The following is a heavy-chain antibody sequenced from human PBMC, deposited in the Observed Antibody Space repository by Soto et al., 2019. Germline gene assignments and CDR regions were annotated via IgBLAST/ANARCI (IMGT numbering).Heavy chain of an antibody. CDR3: ARQPSFYEATQLFDY. D-gene: IGHD5-12*01. J-gene: IGHJ4*02. CDR2: IYPGDSDT. CDR1: GYSFTSYW. Sequence: PGESLKISCKGSGYSFTSYWIGWVRQMPGKGLEWMGIIYPGDSDTRYSPSFQGQVTISADKSISTAYLQWSSLKASDTAIYYCARQPSFYEATQLFDYWGQGTLVTVSS. V-gene: IGHV5-51*01.